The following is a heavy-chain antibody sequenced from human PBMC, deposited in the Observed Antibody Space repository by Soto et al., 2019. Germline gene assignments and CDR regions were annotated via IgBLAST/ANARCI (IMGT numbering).Heavy chain of an antibody. CDR2: IAYDGSNR. J-gene: IGHJ6*02. CDR3: AKDSRSFTNGVCYQSHYYYYGMDV. Sequence: RLSCAASGFTFSSHGMHWVRQAPGKGLEWVAVIAYDGSNRDYAASVKGRFTISRDKSKNTLHRQMNRLRAEDTAVYYCAKDSRSFTNGVCYQSHYYYYGMDVWGQGTTVTVSS. CDR1: GFTFSSHG. V-gene: IGHV3-30*18. D-gene: IGHD2-8*01.